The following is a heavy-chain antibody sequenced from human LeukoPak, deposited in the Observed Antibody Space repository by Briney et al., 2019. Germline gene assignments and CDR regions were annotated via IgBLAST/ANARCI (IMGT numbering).Heavy chain of an antibody. V-gene: IGHV3-7*01. CDR2: IKQDGSEK. Sequence: PGGPLRLSCAASGFTLKTSWMSGVREAPGKGLEGVGNIKQDGSEKKYVDSVKARFTISRDNAKISLYLQMNSLRADDTAVYYCAKAGGGPLDWGQGTLVTVSS. D-gene: IGHD3-10*01. CDR3: AKAGGGPLD. CDR1: GFTLKTSW. J-gene: IGHJ4*02.